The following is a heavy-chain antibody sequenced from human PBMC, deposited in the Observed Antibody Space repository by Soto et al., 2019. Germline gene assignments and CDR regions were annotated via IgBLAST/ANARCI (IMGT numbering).Heavy chain of an antibody. CDR3: AHSFEYSYGHHGFRVDS. CDR2: ICWDDDK. Sequence: GRTIKTKRVGVGWIRQPPGKALEWLALICWDDDKRYSPSLKSRLTITKDTSKNQVVLTMTNMDPVDTATYYCAHSFEYSYGHHGFRVDSWGQGTLVTVFS. CDR1: GRTIKTKRVG. D-gene: IGHD5-18*01. V-gene: IGHV2-5*02. J-gene: IGHJ4*02.